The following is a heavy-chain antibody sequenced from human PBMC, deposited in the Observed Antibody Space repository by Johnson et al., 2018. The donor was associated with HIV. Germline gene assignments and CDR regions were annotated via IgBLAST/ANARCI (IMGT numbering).Heavy chain of an antibody. V-gene: IGHV3-74*02. J-gene: IGHJ3*02. CDR3: ARVSNHAFDI. CDR2: INSDGSST. CDR1: GFTFSSYW. Sequence: EKLVESGGGLVQPGGSLRLSCAASGFTFSSYWMSWVRQAPGKGLVWVSRINSDGSSTSYADAVKGRFTISRDNAKNSLYLQMNSLRAEDTAVYYCARVSNHAFDIWGQGTMVTVSS.